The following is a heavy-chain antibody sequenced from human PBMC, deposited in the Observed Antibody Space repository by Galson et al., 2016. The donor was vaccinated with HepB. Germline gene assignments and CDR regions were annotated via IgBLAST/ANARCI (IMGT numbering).Heavy chain of an antibody. J-gene: IGHJ2*01. CDR2: IYYSGST. Sequence: TLSLTCTVSGGSISSYYWSWIRQPPGKGLEWIGFIYYSGSTNYNPSLKSRVPISVDTSKNQFSLKLSSVTAADTAVYYCARVPPDTASGFFDLWGRGTLVTVSS. D-gene: IGHD5-18*01. CDR3: ARVPPDTASGFFDL. V-gene: IGHV4-59*01. CDR1: GGSISSYY.